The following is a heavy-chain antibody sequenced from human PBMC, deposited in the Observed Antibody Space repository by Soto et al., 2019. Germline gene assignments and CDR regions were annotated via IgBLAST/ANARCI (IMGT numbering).Heavy chain of an antibody. CDR1: GGSISRSSYY. D-gene: IGHD3-22*01. J-gene: IGHJ4*02. CDR2: IYYSGST. V-gene: IGHV4-39*01. CDR3: AGGFGYDSRASNFDY. Sequence: LQLQESGPGLVKPSEPLSLTCTVSGGSISRSSYYWGWIRQPPGKGLEWIGSIYYSGSTYCNPSLKSRFTICVDASRDQCSLELSSVAAADTAVYYCAGGFGYDSRASNFDYWGQGTLVTVSS.